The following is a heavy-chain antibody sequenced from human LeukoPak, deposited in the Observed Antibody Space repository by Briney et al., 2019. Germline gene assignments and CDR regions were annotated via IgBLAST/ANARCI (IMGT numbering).Heavy chain of an antibody. CDR1: GLTFSSYS. Sequence: GGSLRLSCAASGLTFSSYSMNWVRQAPGKGLEWVSYISSSTITIYYADSVKGRFTISRDNAKNSLYLQMNSLRAEDTAVYYCAKSSSSYYDTSGYLDYWGQGTLVTVSS. CDR2: ISSSTITI. D-gene: IGHD3-22*01. V-gene: IGHV3-48*01. J-gene: IGHJ4*02. CDR3: AKSSSSYYDTSGYLDY.